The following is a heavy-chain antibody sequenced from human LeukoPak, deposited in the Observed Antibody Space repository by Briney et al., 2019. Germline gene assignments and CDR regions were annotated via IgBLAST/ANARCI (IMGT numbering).Heavy chain of an antibody. CDR3: AKGYCSSTSCRNYYYYGMDV. CDR2: LSGSGGST. Sequence: GGCLRLFSSASAGIISSYAMSWVGRAAGGGLVWVSALSGSGGSTYYADSVMGRFTISSDNSKNTMYLQIISLRAEDDAVYYCAKGYCSSTSCRNYYYYGMDVWGQGTTVTVSS. CDR1: AGIISSYA. V-gene: IGHV3-23*01. D-gene: IGHD2-2*01. J-gene: IGHJ6*02.